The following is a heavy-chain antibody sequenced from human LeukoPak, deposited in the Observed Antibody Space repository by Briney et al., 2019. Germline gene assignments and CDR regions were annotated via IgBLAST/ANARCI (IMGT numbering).Heavy chain of an antibody. CDR1: GYTFTSYD. Sequence: GASVKVSCKASGYTFTSYDINWVRQATGQGLEWMGWMNPNSGNTGYAQKFQGRVTMTRNTSISTAYMELSSLRSEDTAVYYCARACGYSYGYALGYWGQGTLVTVPS. D-gene: IGHD5-18*01. J-gene: IGHJ4*02. V-gene: IGHV1-8*01. CDR3: ARACGYSYGYALGY. CDR2: MNPNSGNT.